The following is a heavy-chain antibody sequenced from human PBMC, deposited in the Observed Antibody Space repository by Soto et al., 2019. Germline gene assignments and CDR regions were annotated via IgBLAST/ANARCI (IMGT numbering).Heavy chain of an antibody. Sequence: SETLSLTCAVDGGSFSGYYWSWIRHPPGKGLEWIGEINHSGSTNYNPSLKSRVTISVDKSKNQFSLKLSSVTAADTAVYYCARVTPIVGATASAFDIWGQGTMVTVSS. CDR2: INHSGST. D-gene: IGHD1-26*01. V-gene: IGHV4-34*01. J-gene: IGHJ3*02. CDR1: GGSFSGYY. CDR3: ARVTPIVGATASAFDI.